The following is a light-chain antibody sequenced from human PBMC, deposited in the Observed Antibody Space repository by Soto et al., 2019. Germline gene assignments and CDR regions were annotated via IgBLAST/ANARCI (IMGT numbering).Light chain of an antibody. CDR2: DVT. CDR1: SSDIGTYNH. CDR3: SSYTSSSTVV. J-gene: IGLJ2*01. V-gene: IGLV2-14*01. Sequence: QSALTQPASVSGSPGQSITISCTGASSDIGTYNHVSWYQQHPGKAPRLIINDVTNRPSGVSNRFSGSKSGYTASLTISGLQTEDEAEYYCSSYTSSSTVVFGGGTKLTVL.